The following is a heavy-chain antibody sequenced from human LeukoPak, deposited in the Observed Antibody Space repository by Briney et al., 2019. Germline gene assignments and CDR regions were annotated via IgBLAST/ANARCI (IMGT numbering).Heavy chain of an antibody. Sequence: PGGSLRLSCAGSGFTFNNYNMNWVRHAPGKALEWVSSITSSGAYIFYADSVKGRFAISRDNAKDSLYLQMNSLGPEDTAVYYCARDPYSGNYGNYYYYYTDVWGKGTTVTISS. CDR2: ITSSGAYI. CDR3: ARDPYSGNYGNYYYYYTDV. CDR1: GFTFNNYN. D-gene: IGHD1-26*01. V-gene: IGHV3-21*01. J-gene: IGHJ6*03.